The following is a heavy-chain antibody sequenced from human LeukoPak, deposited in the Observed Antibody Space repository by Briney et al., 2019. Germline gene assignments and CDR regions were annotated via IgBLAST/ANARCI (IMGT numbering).Heavy chain of an antibody. CDR1: GFTFTDTY. V-gene: IGHV3-11*01. CDR3: ARDGGWYKRGLDYYYYYMDV. D-gene: IGHD6-19*01. J-gene: IGHJ6*03. Sequence: GGSLRLSCAVSGFTFTDTYMTWIRQAPGKGLESLSYISPSGTDISYADSVKGRFTISRDNAKNSLYLQMNSLRPEDTAFYYCARDGGWYKRGLDYYYYYMDVWGKGTTVTVSS. CDR2: ISPSGTDI.